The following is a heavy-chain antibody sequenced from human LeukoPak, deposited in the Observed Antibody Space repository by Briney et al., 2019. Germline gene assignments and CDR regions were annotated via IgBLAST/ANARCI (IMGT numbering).Heavy chain of an antibody. V-gene: IGHV3-23*01. CDR2: ISGSGGST. J-gene: IGHJ4*02. CDR3: AKDLDYDSSGRDY. CDR1: GFTFSSYA. Sequence: PGGSLRLSCAASGFTFSSYAMSWVRQAPGKGLEWVSAISGSGGSTYYADSVKGRFTISRDNSKNTLYLQTNSLRAEDTAVYYCAKDLDYDSSGRDYWGQGTLVTVSS. D-gene: IGHD3-22*01.